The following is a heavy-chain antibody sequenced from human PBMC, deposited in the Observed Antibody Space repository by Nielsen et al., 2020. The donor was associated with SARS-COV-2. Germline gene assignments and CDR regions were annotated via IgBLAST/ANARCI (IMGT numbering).Heavy chain of an antibody. CDR2: IYYSGST. D-gene: IGHD3-22*01. CDR1: GGSISSYY. V-gene: IGHV4-59*01. CDR3: ARGSSGYYSAFDI. J-gene: IGHJ3*02. Sequence: SETLSLTCTVSGGSISSYYWSWIRQPPGKGLEWIGYIYYSGSTNYNPSLKSRVTISVDTSKNQLSLKLSSVTAADTAVYYCARGSSGYYSAFDIWGQGTMVTVSS.